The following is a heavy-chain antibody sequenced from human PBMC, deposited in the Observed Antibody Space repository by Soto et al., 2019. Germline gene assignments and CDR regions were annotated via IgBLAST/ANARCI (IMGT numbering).Heavy chain of an antibody. Sequence: PSETLSLTCTVSGGSISTYYWGWIRQPPGKGLEWIGYIYSSGSTNYNPSLNSRVTMSVDTSHNQFSLRLTSVTAADTAVYYCARQRQQLHTQSEYWGLGTLVTVSS. CDR2: IYSSGST. J-gene: IGHJ4*02. D-gene: IGHD6-13*01. CDR3: ARQRQQLHTQSEY. CDR1: GGSISTYY. V-gene: IGHV4-59*08.